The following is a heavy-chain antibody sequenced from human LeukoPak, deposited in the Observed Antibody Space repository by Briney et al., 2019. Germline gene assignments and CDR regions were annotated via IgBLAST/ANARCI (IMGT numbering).Heavy chain of an antibody. CDR3: ARLVYYYGSGSYYNPRGSYFD. CDR2: IYYTGST. D-gene: IGHD3-10*01. CDR1: DGSINSYY. J-gene: IGHJ4*02. V-gene: IGHV4-59*01. Sequence: PSETLSLTCSVSDGSINSYYWNWIRRPPGKGLEWLGYIYYTGSTNYNPSLESRVTISVDTSKNQFSLKLSSVTAADTAVYYCARLVYYYGSGSYYNPRGSYFDWGQGILVTVSS.